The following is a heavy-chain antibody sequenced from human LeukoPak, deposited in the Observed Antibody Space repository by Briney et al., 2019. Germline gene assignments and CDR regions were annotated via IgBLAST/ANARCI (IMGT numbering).Heavy chain of an antibody. CDR3: ARDGNGAFTYVDY. J-gene: IGHJ4*02. CDR1: GGSISGSSYY. CDR2: IHYSGST. V-gene: IGHV4-39*07. Sequence: SETLSLTCTVSGGSISGSSYYWGWIRQPPGKGLEWIGSIHYSGSTYDNPSLKSRVTISVDTSKNQFSVRLSSVTAADTAVYYCARDGNGAFTYVDYWGQGTLVTVSS. D-gene: IGHD2-8*01.